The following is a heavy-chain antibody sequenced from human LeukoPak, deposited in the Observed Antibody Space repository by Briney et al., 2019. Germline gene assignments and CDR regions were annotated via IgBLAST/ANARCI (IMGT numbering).Heavy chain of an antibody. J-gene: IGHJ4*02. V-gene: IGHV3-74*01. Sequence: GGSLRLSCAASGFTFSSYGMHWVRQAPGKGLVWVSRINSDGSSTSYADSVKGRFTISRDNVKNTLYLQMNSLRAEDTAVYYCARASPGVTDDYWGQGTLVTVSS. CDR2: INSDGSST. CDR1: GFTFSSYG. D-gene: IGHD2-21*02. CDR3: ARASPGVTDDY.